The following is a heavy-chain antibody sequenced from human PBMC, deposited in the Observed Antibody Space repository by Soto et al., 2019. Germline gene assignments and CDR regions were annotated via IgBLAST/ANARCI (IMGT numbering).Heavy chain of an antibody. CDR2: ISSSSSTI. D-gene: IGHD3-16*01. V-gene: IGHV3-48*01. CDR3: ARDSGDYIWGSSPFYFDY. CDR1: GFTFSSYS. J-gene: IGHJ4*02. Sequence: EVQLVESGGGLVQPGGSLRLSCAASGFTFSSYSMNWVRQAPGKGLEWVSYISSSSSTIYYADSVKGRFTISRDNAKNSLYLQMNSLRAEDTAVYYCARDSGDYIWGSSPFYFDYWGQGTLVTVSS.